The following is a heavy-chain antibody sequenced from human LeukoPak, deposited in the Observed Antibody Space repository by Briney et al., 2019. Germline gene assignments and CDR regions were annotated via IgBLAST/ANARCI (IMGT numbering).Heavy chain of an antibody. CDR1: GGTFSSYA. V-gene: IGHV1-69*05. J-gene: IGHJ4*02. D-gene: IGHD2-2*01. CDR3: ARRVVPAASYYFDY. CDR2: IIPIFGTA. Sequence: ASVKVSCKASGGTFSSYAISWVRQAPGQGLEWMGGIIPIFGTANYAQKFQGRVTITTDESTSTAYMELSSLRSEDTAVYYCARRVVPAASYYFDYWGQGTLVTVSS.